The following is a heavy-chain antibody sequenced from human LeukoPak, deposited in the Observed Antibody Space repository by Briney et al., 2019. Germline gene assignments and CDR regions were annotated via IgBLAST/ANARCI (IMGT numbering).Heavy chain of an antibody. Sequence: VGSLRLSCAASGFTFSSCSMNWVRQAPRNGLDWVSSISSSSTYIYDADSVKGRFTVSRDNAKNSLYLQMNGPRAEDPAVYYCARGPYYYDSSGPIYYMDVWGKGTTVSVSS. CDR3: ARGPYYYDSSGPIYYMDV. CDR2: ISSSSTYI. J-gene: IGHJ6*03. D-gene: IGHD3-22*01. V-gene: IGHV3-21*01. CDR1: GFTFSSCS.